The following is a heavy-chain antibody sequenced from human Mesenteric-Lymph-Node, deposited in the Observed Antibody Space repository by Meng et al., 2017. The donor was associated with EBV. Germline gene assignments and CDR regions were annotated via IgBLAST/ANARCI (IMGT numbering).Heavy chain of an antibody. V-gene: IGHV4-39*01. D-gene: IGHD3-10*01. Sequence: RLTESGPGLVGPSGTLSLICTVSSDSISSTSYHWGWIRQPPGKGLEWIGSIYYSGTTYFNPSLESRVSISVDTSKKQFSLRLTSVTAADTAVYYCARQYGSSFDYWGQGTLVTVSS. CDR3: ARQYGSSFDY. CDR1: SDSISSTSYH. J-gene: IGHJ4*02. CDR2: IYYSGTT.